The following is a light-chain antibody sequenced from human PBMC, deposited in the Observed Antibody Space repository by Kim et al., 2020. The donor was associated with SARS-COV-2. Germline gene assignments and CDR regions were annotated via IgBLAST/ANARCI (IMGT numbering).Light chain of an antibody. CDR2: EVT. CDR3: SSYAGSNMVV. CDR1: SSDVGGYKY. V-gene: IGLV2-8*01. Sequence: QSALTQPPSASGSPGQSVTISCTGTSSDVGGYKYVSWYQQHPDKAPKLMIYEVTKRPSGVPDRFSGSKSGNTASLTVSGLQAEDEADYYCSSYAGSNMVVFGGGTQLTVL. J-gene: IGLJ2*01.